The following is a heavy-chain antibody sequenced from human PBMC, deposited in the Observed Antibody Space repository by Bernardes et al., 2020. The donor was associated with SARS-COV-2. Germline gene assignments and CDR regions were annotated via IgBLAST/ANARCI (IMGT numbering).Heavy chain of an antibody. Sequence: ASVKVSCKVSGYTLIELSMHWVRQAPGKGLEWMGGFDPEDGETIYAQKFQGRVTMTEDTSTDTAYMELSSLRSEDTAVYYCATGPLVRGVTDWFDPWGQGTLVTVS. CDR2: FDPEDGET. D-gene: IGHD3-10*01. V-gene: IGHV1-24*01. J-gene: IGHJ5*02. CDR3: ATGPLVRGVTDWFDP. CDR1: GYTLIELS.